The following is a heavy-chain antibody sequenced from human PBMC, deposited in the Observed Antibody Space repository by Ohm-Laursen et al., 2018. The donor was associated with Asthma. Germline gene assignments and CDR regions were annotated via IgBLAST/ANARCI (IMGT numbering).Heavy chain of an antibody. D-gene: IGHD1-7*01. J-gene: IGHJ6*02. CDR1: GFTFSSYA. CDR2: ISGSGGST. CDR3: AKSELIYYYGMDV. Sequence: SLRLSCAASGFTFSSYAMSWVRQAPGKGLEWVSAISGSGGSTYYADSVKGRFTISRDNSKNTLYLQMNSLRAEDTAVHYCAKSELIYYYGMDVWGQGTTVTVSS. V-gene: IGHV3-23*01.